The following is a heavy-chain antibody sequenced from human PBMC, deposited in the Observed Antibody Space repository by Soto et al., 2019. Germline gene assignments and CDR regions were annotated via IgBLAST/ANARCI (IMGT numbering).Heavy chain of an antibody. Sequence: GGSLTLSCAASGFTFSSYAMSWVRPAPGKGLEWVSDISGSGGSTYYADSVKGRFTISRGSSKNTLYLQMNSLRAEDTAVYYCAKDASASWCGDWFGPWGQGTLVTVSS. V-gene: IGHV3-23*01. CDR2: ISGSGGST. J-gene: IGHJ5*02. CDR3: AKDASASWCGDWFGP. CDR1: GFTFSSYA. D-gene: IGHD6-13*01.